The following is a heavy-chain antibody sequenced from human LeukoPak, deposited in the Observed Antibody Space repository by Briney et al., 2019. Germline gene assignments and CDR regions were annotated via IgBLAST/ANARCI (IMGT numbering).Heavy chain of an antibody. D-gene: IGHD6-19*01. CDR2: INHSGST. Sequence: SETLSLTCAVYGGSFSGYYWSWIRQPPGKGLEWIGEINHSGSTNYNPSLKSRVTISVDTSKNQFSLKLSSVTAADTAVYYCASTGIAVTYWGQGTLVTVSS. CDR3: ASTGIAVTY. V-gene: IGHV4-34*01. J-gene: IGHJ4*02. CDR1: GGSFSGYY.